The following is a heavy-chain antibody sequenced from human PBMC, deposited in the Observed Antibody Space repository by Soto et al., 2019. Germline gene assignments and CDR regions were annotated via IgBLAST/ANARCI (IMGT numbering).Heavy chain of an antibody. CDR1: GGSFSGYY. CDR2: INHSGST. V-gene: IGHV4-34*01. D-gene: IGHD3-22*01. Sequence: SETLSLTCAVYGGSFSGYYWSWIRQPPGKGLEWIGEINHSGSTNYNPSLKSRVTISVDTSKNQFSLKLSSVTAADTAVYYCAKEWFYGMDVWGQGTTVTVSS. CDR3: AKEWFYGMDV. J-gene: IGHJ6*02.